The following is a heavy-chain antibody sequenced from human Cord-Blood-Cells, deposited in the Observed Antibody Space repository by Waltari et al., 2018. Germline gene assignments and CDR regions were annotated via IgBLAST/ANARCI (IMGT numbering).Heavy chain of an antibody. V-gene: IGHV4-34*01. CDR1: GGSFSGYY. CDR3: ARGRVYCSSTSCYYYYGMDV. D-gene: IGHD2-2*01. CDR2: INHSGST. Sequence: QVQLQQWGAGLLKPSETLSLTCAVYGGSFSGYYWSWIRQPPGKGLEWIGEINHSGSTNYNPALKSRVTISVDTSKNQFSLKLSSVTAADTAVYYCARGRVYCSSTSCYYYYGMDVWGQGTTDTVSS. J-gene: IGHJ6*02.